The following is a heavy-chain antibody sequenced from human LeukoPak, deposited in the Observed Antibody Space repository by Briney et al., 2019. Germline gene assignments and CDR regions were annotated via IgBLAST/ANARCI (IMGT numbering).Heavy chain of an antibody. Sequence: GGSLRLSCAASGFTFSSYAMSWVRQAPGKGLEYVSVISSNGGSTYYADSVKGRFTISRDNSKNTLYLQMSSLRAEDTAVYYCVREISGYYAYWGQGTLVTVSS. D-gene: IGHD3-22*01. CDR2: ISSNGGST. CDR1: GFTFSSYA. CDR3: VREISGYYAY. V-gene: IGHV3-64D*06. J-gene: IGHJ4*02.